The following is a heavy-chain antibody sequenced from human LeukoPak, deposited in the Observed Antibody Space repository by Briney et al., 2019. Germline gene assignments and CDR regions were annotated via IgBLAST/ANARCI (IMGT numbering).Heavy chain of an antibody. CDR2: IYTSGSP. D-gene: IGHD6-13*01. CDR1: GGSISSYY. CDR3: ARDGSSSSWYPYYYYYYGMDV. J-gene: IGHJ6*02. V-gene: IGHV4-4*07. Sequence: SETLSLTCTVSGGSISSYYWSWLRQPAGKGLEWVGRIYTSGSPNYNPSLKSRVNMSVDTSKNQFSLKLSSVTAADTAVYYCARDGSSSSWYPYYYYYYGMDVWGQGTTVTVSS.